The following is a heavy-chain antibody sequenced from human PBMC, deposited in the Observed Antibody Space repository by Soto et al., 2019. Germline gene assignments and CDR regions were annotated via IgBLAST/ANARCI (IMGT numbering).Heavy chain of an antibody. Sequence: GGSLRLSCAASGFTFSSYAMSWVRQAPGQGLEWVSAISGSGGSTYYADSVKGRFTISRDNSKNTLYLQMNSLRAEDTAVYYFAKFMGYCSSTSCYSYFDYWGQGTLVTVSS. J-gene: IGHJ4*02. V-gene: IGHV3-23*01. CDR1: GFTFSSYA. D-gene: IGHD2-2*02. CDR3: AKFMGYCSSTSCYSYFDY. CDR2: ISGSGGST.